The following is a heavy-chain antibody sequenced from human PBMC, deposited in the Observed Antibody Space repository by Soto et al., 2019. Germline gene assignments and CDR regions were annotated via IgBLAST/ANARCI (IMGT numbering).Heavy chain of an antibody. CDR2: IIPIFGTA. Sequence: SVKVSCKASGGTFSSYAISWVRQAPGQGLEWMGGIIPIFGTANYAQKFQGRVTITADESTSTAYMELSSLRSEDTAVYYCARWGSGSYYYYYYGMDVWGQGTTVTVSS. D-gene: IGHD3-10*01. CDR1: GGTFSSYA. J-gene: IGHJ6*02. CDR3: ARWGSGSYYYYYYGMDV. V-gene: IGHV1-69*13.